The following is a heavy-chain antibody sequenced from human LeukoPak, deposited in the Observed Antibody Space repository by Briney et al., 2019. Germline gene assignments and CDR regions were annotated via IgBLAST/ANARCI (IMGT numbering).Heavy chain of an antibody. D-gene: IGHD6-13*01. V-gene: IGHV1-3*01. CDR2: INVGNGNT. Sequence: ASVKVSCKASGYTFTSYAMHWVRQAPGQRLEWMGWINVGNGNTKYSQKFQGRVTITRDTSASTAYMELSSLRSEDTAVYYCARFLAAAGTELLYYFDHWGQGTLVTVSS. J-gene: IGHJ4*02. CDR1: GYTFTSYA. CDR3: ARFLAAAGTELLYYFDH.